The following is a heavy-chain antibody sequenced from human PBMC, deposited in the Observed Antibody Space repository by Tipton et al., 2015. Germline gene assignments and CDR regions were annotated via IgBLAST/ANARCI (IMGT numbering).Heavy chain of an antibody. J-gene: IGHJ4*02. V-gene: IGHV1-45*02. Sequence: QLVQSGAEAKKAGSSVKVSCKASGSTFPYRYLHWVRQAPGQALEWMGWITPFNNNTNYAQKFLDRVTITRDRSMRTAYMELSSLGSEDTAIYYCASAEFRGTFYDYWGQGTLVTVSS. CDR3: ASAEFRGTFYDY. D-gene: IGHD1-26*01. CDR2: ITPFNNNT. CDR1: GSTFPYRY.